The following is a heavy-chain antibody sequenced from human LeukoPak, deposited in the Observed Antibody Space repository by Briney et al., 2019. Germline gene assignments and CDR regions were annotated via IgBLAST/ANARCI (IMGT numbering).Heavy chain of an antibody. Sequence: GGSLRLSCVASGFTFSTSGMHWVRQSPGKGLDWVAFIRNDGNKKNYAESVKGRFTVSRDNSKNTVYLQMNSLRAEDTAVYYCARDGGIAAAGSPGAYYYYMDVWGKGTTVTVSS. CDR2: IRNDGNKK. J-gene: IGHJ6*03. D-gene: IGHD6-13*01. CDR3: ARDGGIAAAGSPGAYYYYMDV. CDR1: GFTFSTSG. V-gene: IGHV3-30*02.